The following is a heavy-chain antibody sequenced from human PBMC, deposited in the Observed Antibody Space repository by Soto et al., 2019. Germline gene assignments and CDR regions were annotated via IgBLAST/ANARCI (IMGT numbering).Heavy chain of an antibody. J-gene: IGHJ6*03. CDR1: GFTFDDYA. Sequence: EVQLVESGGGLVQPGRSLRLSCAASGFTFDDYAMHWVRQAPGKGLEWVSGISWNSGSIGYADSLKGRFTISRDNAKNTLYLQMNSLRAEDTALYYCAKDGFGELLVGHYYMDVWGKGTTVTVS. D-gene: IGHD3-10*01. CDR2: ISWNSGSI. V-gene: IGHV3-9*01. CDR3: AKDGFGELLVGHYYMDV.